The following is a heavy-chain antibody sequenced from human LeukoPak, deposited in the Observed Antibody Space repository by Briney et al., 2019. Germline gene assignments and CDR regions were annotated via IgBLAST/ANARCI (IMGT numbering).Heavy chain of an antibody. CDR2: INWNGGST. CDR1: GFTFGVYG. CDR3: ARGGSGYYDDY. J-gene: IGHJ4*02. Sequence: PGGSLRLSCAASGFTFGVYGMSWVRQAPGKGLEWVSGINWNGGSTGYADSVKGRFTISRDNAKNSLYLQMNSLRAEDTALYYCARGGSGYYDDYWGQGTLVTVSS. V-gene: IGHV3-20*04. D-gene: IGHD3-22*01.